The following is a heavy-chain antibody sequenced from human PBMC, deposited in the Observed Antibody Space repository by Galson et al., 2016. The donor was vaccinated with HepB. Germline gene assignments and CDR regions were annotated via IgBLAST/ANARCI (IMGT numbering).Heavy chain of an antibody. V-gene: IGHV4-4*02. J-gene: IGHJ4*02. CDR2: IYQTGTA. Sequence: ETLSLTCTVSGDSISGDSISNNYWWSWVRQSPGKGLEWIGEIYQTGTANYNPSFTSRATISVDKSKNQISLRLESVTAADTAVYYCTRGTLGTTASMAFDFWGQGTLVSVSS. CDR3: TRGTLGTTASMAFDF. D-gene: IGHD1-26*01. CDR1: GDSISGDSISNNYW.